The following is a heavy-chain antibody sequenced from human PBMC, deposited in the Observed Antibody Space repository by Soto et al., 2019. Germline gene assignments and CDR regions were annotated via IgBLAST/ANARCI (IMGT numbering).Heavy chain of an antibody. CDR1: GGTFSSYT. D-gene: IGHD6-13*01. V-gene: IGHV1-69*04. Sequence: ASVKVSCKASGGTFSSYTISWVRQAPGQGLEWMGRIIPILGIANYAQKFQGRVTITADKSTSTAYMELSSLRSEDTAVYYCARDSSSWDFDYWGQGTLVTVSS. CDR3: ARDSSSWDFDY. J-gene: IGHJ4*02. CDR2: IIPILGIA.